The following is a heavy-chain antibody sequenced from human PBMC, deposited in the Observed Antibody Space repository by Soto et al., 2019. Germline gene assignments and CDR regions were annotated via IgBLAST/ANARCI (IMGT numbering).Heavy chain of an antibody. J-gene: IGHJ4*02. CDR2: IYYRGNT. D-gene: IGHD3-9*01. CDR3: ERHPGYYDILTGYTTYYFDY. CDR1: GGSIGTYY. V-gene: IGHV4-59*08. Sequence: SETLSLTCTVSGGSIGTYYWIWIRQPPGKGLEWIGYIYYRGNTNYNPSLKSRVTISLDTPKNQFSLKLSSVTAADTAVYYCERHPGYYDILTGYTTYYFDYWGQGILVTVSS.